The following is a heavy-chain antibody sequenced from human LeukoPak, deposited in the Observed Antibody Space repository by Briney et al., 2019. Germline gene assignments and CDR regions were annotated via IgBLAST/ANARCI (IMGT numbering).Heavy chain of an antibody. Sequence: PGGSLRLFCAASGFTFSSYAMHWVRQAPGKGLEWVAVISYDGSNKYYADSVKGRFTISRDNSKNTLYLQMNSLRAEDTAVYYCAREDTAMVCFDCWGQGTLVTVSS. V-gene: IGHV3-30*04. CDR3: AREDTAMVCFDC. CDR1: GFTFSSYA. J-gene: IGHJ4*02. CDR2: ISYDGSNK. D-gene: IGHD5-18*01.